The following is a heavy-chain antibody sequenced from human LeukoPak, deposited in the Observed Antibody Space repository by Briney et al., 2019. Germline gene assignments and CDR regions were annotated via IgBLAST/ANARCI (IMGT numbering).Heavy chain of an antibody. CDR2: ISGSGGST. V-gene: IGHV3-23*01. J-gene: IGHJ5*02. CDR1: GFIVSDNY. Sequence: GGSLRLSCAASGFIVSDNYMSWVRQAPGKGLEWVSVISGSGGSTYYADSVKGRFTISRDNSKNTLYLQMNSLRAEDTAVYYCAKDGLSGWSPDPWGQGTLVTVSS. CDR3: AKDGLSGWSPDP. D-gene: IGHD3-3*01.